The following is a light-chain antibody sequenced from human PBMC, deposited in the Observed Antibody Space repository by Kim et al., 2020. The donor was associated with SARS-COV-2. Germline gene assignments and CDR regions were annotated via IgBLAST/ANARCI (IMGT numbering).Light chain of an antibody. CDR3: QAWDSGTVV. Sequence: SYELTQPPSVSVSPGHTASITCSGDKLGDRYACWYQQKPGQSPLLVIYEDTKRPSGIPERFSGSNSGNTATLTVSGTQAMDEADYYCQAWDSGTVVFGGGTQLTVL. J-gene: IGLJ2*01. CDR1: KLGDRY. CDR2: EDT. V-gene: IGLV3-1*01.